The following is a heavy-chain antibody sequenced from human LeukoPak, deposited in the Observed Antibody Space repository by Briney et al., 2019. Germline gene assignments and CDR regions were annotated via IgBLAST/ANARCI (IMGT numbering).Heavy chain of an antibody. CDR3: AKVRGFGELFYYYYYMDV. D-gene: IGHD3-10*01. V-gene: IGHV3-7*01. CDR2: MNEYGSEI. Sequence: PGGSLRLSCAVSGFTFSGFSMSWVRQAPGKGLEWVAKMNEYGSEIFYVDSVKGRFTISRDNAKNSLYLQMNRLRAEDTAVYYCAKVRGFGELFYYYYYMDVWGKGTTVTISS. J-gene: IGHJ6*03. CDR1: GFTFSGFS.